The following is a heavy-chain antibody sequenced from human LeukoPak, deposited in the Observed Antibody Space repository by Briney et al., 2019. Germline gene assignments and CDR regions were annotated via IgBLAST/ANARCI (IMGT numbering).Heavy chain of an antibody. CDR1: GFTFSSYA. CDR3: AKDFEYFQH. CDR2: ISYDGSSK. Sequence: GRSLRLSCAASGFTFSSYAMHWVRQAPGKGLEWVAVISYDGSSKYYADSVKGRFTISRDNSKNTLYLQMNSLRAEDTAVYYCAKDFEYFQHWGQGTLVTVSS. J-gene: IGHJ1*01. V-gene: IGHV3-30*04.